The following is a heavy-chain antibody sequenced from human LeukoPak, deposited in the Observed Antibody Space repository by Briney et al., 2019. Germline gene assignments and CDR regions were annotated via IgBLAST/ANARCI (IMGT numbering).Heavy chain of an antibody. V-gene: IGHV4-59*01. Sequence: KPSETLSLTCTVSGGSISGYYWSWIRQPPGKGLEWIGYIYYSGSTNYNPSLKSRVTISVDTSKNQFSLKLSSVTAADTAVYYCARDLGDGYNHAGFDYWGQGTLVTVSS. D-gene: IGHD5-24*01. J-gene: IGHJ4*02. CDR2: IYYSGST. CDR1: GGSISGYY. CDR3: ARDLGDGYNHAGFDY.